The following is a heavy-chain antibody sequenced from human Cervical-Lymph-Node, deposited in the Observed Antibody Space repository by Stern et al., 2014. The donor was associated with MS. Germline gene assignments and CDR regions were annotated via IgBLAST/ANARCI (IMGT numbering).Heavy chain of an antibody. V-gene: IGHV3-33*01. Sequence: QVQLVESGGGVVQPGTSLRLSCAASGFTFSSYGMPWVRQAPGKGLEWEALAWYDGSTAYYTNAVKGRFTISRDNSKTTLSLQMNSLTAEDTAVYYCARGHIPYAYNYLFDYWGQGTLVTVSS. D-gene: IGHD5-24*01. CDR3: ARGHIPYAYNYLFDY. J-gene: IGHJ4*02. CDR1: GFTFSSYG. CDR2: AWYDGSTA.